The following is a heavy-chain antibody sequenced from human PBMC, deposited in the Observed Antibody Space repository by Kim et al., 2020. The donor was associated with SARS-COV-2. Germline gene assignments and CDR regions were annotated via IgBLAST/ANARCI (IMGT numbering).Heavy chain of an antibody. CDR2: SDGGVSA. Sequence: SDGGVSAQYADSVRGRFTISRYNSKSTLFLHMNSLRAEDTAVYYCGASDYWVQGSLVTVSS. CDR3: GASDY. J-gene: IGHJ4*02. V-gene: IGHV3-23*01.